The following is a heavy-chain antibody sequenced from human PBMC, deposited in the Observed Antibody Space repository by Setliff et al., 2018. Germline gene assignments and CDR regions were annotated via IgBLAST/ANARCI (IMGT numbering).Heavy chain of an antibody. V-gene: IGHV3-21*01. J-gene: IGHJ5*02. D-gene: IGHD4-4*01. CDR1: GFTFSSNN. Sequence: PGGSLRLSCAASGFTFSSNNMHWVRQAPGKGLEWVSCISGSSSYIYYADSVKGRFTISRDNAKNSLYLQMNSLRAEDTAVYYCAREGDTVNWFDPWGQGTLVTVSS. CDR3: AREGDTVNWFDP. CDR2: ISGSSSYI.